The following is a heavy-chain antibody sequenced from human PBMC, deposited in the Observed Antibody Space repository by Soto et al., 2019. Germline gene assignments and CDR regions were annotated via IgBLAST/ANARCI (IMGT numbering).Heavy chain of an antibody. D-gene: IGHD3-22*01. J-gene: IGHJ4*02. Sequence: EASVKVSCKVSGYTLTELSMHWVRQAPGKGLEWMGGFDPEDGETIYAQKFQGRVTMTEDTSTDTAYMELSSLRSEDTAVYYCATELPYPDSSGYYFDYWGQGTLVTVSS. V-gene: IGHV1-24*01. CDR3: ATELPYPDSSGYYFDY. CDR2: FDPEDGET. CDR1: GYTLTELS.